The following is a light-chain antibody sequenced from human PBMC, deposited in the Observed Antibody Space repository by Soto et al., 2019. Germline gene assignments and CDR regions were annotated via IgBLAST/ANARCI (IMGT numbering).Light chain of an antibody. CDR2: AAS. Sequence: DIQLTQSPSFLSASVGDRVTITCRASQGINDYLAWYQQKPGKAPKLLIYAASTLQSGVPSRFSGSGSGTEFTLTISSLQPEDFATYYCQKLNSYPRITFGQGTRLEIK. V-gene: IGKV1-9*01. J-gene: IGKJ5*01. CDR3: QKLNSYPRIT. CDR1: QGINDY.